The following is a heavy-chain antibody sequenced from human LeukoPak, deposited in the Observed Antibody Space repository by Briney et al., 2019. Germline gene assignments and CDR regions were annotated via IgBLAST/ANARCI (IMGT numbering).Heavy chain of an antibody. J-gene: IGHJ4*02. CDR3: ARSHCAGDCYFDY. CDR1: GGTFSSYA. CDR2: IIPIFGTA. V-gene: IGHV1-69*05. Sequence: GASVKVSCKASGGTFSSYAISWVRQAAGQGLEWMGGIIPIFGTADDAQKFQGRVTITTDESTSTAYMDLSSLRSEDTAVYYCARSHCAGDCYFDYWGQGTLVTVSS. D-gene: IGHD2-21*02.